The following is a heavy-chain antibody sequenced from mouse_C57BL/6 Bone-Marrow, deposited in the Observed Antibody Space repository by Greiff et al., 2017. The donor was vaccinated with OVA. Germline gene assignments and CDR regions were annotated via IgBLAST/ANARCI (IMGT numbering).Heavy chain of an antibody. CDR3: ARSGYSDY. CDR2: IFPGSGST. D-gene: IGHD3-2*02. J-gene: IGHJ2*01. Sequence: VQLQQSGPELVRPGASVKISCKAPGYTFTSHWIQWVRQRPGQGLEWIGEIFPGSGSTYYNEKFKGKATLTVDTSSSTAYMQLSSLTSEDSAVYFCARSGYSDYWGQGTTLTVSS. CDR1: GYTFTSHW. V-gene: IGHV1-56*01.